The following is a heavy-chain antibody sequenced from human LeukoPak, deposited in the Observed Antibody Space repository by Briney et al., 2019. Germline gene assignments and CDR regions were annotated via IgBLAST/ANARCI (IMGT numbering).Heavy chain of an antibody. V-gene: IGHV1-18*04. D-gene: IGHD3-9*01. CDR2: ISAYNGNT. Sequence: ASVTVSCTASGYTFTSYGISWVRQAPGQGLEWMGWISAYNGNTNYAQKLQGRVTMTTDTSTSTAYMELRSLRSDDTAVYYCARVGVLRYFDWLRKNAFDIWGQGTMVTVSS. J-gene: IGHJ3*02. CDR1: GYTFTSYG. CDR3: ARVGVLRYFDWLRKNAFDI.